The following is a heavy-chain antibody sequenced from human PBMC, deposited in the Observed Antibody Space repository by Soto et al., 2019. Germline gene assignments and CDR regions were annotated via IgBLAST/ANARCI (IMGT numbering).Heavy chain of an antibody. CDR2: IYYSGST. CDR3: ARSLYDSSGYNWFDP. D-gene: IGHD3-22*01. CDR1: GGSISSYY. V-gene: IGHV4-59*01. Sequence: PXXTLSLPFTVSGGSISSYYWSWIPQPPGKGLEWIGYIYYSGSTNYNPSLKSRVTISVDTSKNQFSLKLSSVTAEDTAVYYCARSLYDSSGYNWFDPWGQGTLVTVSS. J-gene: IGHJ5*02.